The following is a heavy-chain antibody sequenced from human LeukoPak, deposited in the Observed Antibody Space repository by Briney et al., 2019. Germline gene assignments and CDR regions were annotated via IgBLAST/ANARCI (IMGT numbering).Heavy chain of an antibody. CDR3: ADCYGSGNYYSLFDY. D-gene: IGHD3-10*01. V-gene: IGHV3-30*02. CDR2: IRYDGSNK. J-gene: IGHJ4*02. Sequence: TGGSLRLSCAASGFTFSSYGMHWVRQAPGKGLEWVAFIRYDGSNKYYADSVKGRFTISRDNSKNTLYLQMDSLIAEDTAVYYCADCYGSGNYYSLFDYWGQGTLVTVSS. CDR1: GFTFSSYG.